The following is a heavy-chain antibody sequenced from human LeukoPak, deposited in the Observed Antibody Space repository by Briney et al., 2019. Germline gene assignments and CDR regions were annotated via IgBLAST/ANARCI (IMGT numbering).Heavy chain of an antibody. V-gene: IGHV4-34*01. CDR3: AREDIVGVVAAPGGFDI. Sequence: PETLSLTCAVSGGSFSGYYWSWVRQPPGKGLEWIGEINHSGSTNYNPSLKSRVTISVDTSKNQFSLKLSSVTAADTAVYYCAREDIVGVVAAPGGFDIWGQGTMVSV. CDR2: INHSGST. CDR1: GGSFSGYY. D-gene: IGHD2-15*01. J-gene: IGHJ3*02.